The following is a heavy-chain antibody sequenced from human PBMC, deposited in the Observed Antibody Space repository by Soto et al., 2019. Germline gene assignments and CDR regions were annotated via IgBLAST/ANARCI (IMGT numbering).Heavy chain of an antibody. J-gene: IGHJ6*02. CDR1: GYSVSSNSAA. CDR2: TYYRSKWYS. CDR3: ARVRAGQLVHFRFPYYGMDV. D-gene: IGHD6-13*01. V-gene: IGHV6-1*01. Sequence: SQTLSLTCAISGYSVSSNSAAWNWIRLSSSRGLEWLGRTYYRSKWYSVYAPSVKSRITSNPYSSKKQFPPQLNSVTPEDKAVYYCARVRAGQLVHFRFPYYGMDVWGQRTTVAVYS.